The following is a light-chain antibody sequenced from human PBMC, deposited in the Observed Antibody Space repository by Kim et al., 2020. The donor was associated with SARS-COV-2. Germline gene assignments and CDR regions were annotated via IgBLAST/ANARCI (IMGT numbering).Light chain of an antibody. Sequence: ETVMTQSPATLSVSPGERVTLSCRASQSISTDLAWYQQKPGQGPRLLIYGASTRGTGVPARFSGSGSGTEFTLTISSLQSEDFAVYFCQQYNRWPPNTFGQGTKLEI. CDR3: QQYNRWPPNT. CDR1: QSISTD. V-gene: IGKV3D-15*01. CDR2: GAS. J-gene: IGKJ2*01.